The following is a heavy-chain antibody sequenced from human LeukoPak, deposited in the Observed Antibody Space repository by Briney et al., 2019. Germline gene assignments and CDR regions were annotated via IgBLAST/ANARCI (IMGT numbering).Heavy chain of an antibody. CDR1: GYTFTSYG. J-gene: IGHJ5*02. Sequence: ASVKVSCKASGYTFTSYGISWVRQAPGQGLEWMGWISAYSGNTNYAQKLQGRVTMTTDTSTSTAYMELRSLRSDDTAVYYCARSRPYYYDSSGYPVLNWFDPWGQGTLVTVSS. CDR3: ARSRPYYYDSSGYPVLNWFDP. V-gene: IGHV1-18*01. D-gene: IGHD3-22*01. CDR2: ISAYSGNT.